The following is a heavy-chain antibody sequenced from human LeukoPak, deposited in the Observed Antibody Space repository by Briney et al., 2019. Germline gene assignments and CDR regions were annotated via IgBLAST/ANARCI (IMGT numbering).Heavy chain of an antibody. CDR2: IYHSGNT. V-gene: IGHV4-38-2*02. D-gene: IGHD1-26*01. J-gene: IGHJ4*02. Sequence: SETLSLTCTVSGYSISSGYYWGWIRQPPGQGLEWIGSIYHSGNTYYNPSLQSRVTISVDTSKNQFSLKLSSVTAADTAVYYCARFSKTLVGATGGDYWGQGTLVTVSS. CDR1: GYSISSGYY. CDR3: ARFSKTLVGATGGDY.